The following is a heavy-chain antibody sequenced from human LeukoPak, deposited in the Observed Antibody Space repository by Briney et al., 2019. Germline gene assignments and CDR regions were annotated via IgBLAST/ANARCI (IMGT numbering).Heavy chain of an antibody. D-gene: IGHD4-17*01. CDR1: GGSISSGGYY. CDR3: AREPLPLRGVDP. J-gene: IGHJ5*02. CDR2: IYYSGST. V-gene: IGHV4-31*03. Sequence: SETLSLTCTVSGGSISSGGYYWSWIRQHPGKGLEWIGFIYYSGSTYYNPSLKSRVTISVDTSKNQFSLKLSSVTAADTAVYYCAREPLPLRGVDPWGQGTLVTVSS.